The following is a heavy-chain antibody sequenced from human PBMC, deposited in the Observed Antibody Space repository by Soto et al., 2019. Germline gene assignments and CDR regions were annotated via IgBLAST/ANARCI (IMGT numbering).Heavy chain of an antibody. D-gene: IGHD3-10*01. CDR3: ARERYYGSGSFPDY. CDR2: IYYSGST. J-gene: IGHJ4*02. Sequence: SETLSLTCTVSGGSISSYYWSWIRQPPGKGLEWIGYIYYSGSTNYNPSLKSRVTISVDTSKNQFSLKLSSVTAADTAVYYCARERYYGSGSFPDYWGQGTLVTVSS. V-gene: IGHV4-59*01. CDR1: GGSISSYY.